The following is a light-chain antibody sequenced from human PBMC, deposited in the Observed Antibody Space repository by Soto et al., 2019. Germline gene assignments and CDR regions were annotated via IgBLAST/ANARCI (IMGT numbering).Light chain of an antibody. CDR3: QQYGGTPWT. J-gene: IGKJ1*01. V-gene: IGKV3-20*01. CDR2: AAS. CDR1: QSVSNNY. Sequence: EIVMTQSPATRSVSPGGRAALSCRASQSVSNNYLAWYQQKAGQAPGPLIYAASSRAPGVPDRFRGSGSGTDFSLTISRLEPEDFAVYYCQQYGGTPWTFGQGTKVDIK.